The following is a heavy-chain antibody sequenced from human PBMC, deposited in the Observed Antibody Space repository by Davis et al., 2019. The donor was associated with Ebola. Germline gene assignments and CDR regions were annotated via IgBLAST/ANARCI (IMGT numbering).Heavy chain of an antibody. CDR3: ARGVVVVTNDAFDV. V-gene: IGHV1-2*02. J-gene: IGHJ3*01. CDR1: GYTFTGYY. Sequence: ASVKVSCKASGYTFTGYYMHWVRQAPGQGLEWMGWINPNSGGTNYAQKFQGRVTMTRDTSISTAYMELSRLRSDDTAVYYCARGVVVVTNDAFDVWGQGTMVTVSS. CDR2: INPNSGGT. D-gene: IGHD3-22*01.